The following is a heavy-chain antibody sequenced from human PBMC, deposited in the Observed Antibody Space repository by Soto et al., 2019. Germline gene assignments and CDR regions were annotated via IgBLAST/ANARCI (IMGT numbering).Heavy chain of an antibody. V-gene: IGHV3-30-3*01. CDR2: ISYDGGNT. Sequence: GGSLRLSCAVSGFTFSTYAMHWVRQAPGKGLEWVAVISYDGGNTYYADSVKGRFTISRDNMLYLQMNSLRAEDTAVYYCARDQGRSITCQLDYWGQGTLVTVSS. CDR3: ARDQGRSITCQLDY. CDR1: GFTFSTYA. D-gene: IGHD2-2*01. J-gene: IGHJ4*02.